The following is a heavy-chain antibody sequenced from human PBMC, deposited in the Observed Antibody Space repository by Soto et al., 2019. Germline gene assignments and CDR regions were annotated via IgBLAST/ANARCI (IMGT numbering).Heavy chain of an antibody. CDR3: ARNSLDYGDYPYNWFDP. CDR2: ISYDGSNR. J-gene: IGHJ5*02. D-gene: IGHD4-17*01. V-gene: IGHV3-30-3*01. Sequence: QVQLVESGEGVVQPGRSLRLSCAASGFTFSSYAMHWVRQAPGKGLEWVAVISYDGSNRYYADSVKGRFTISRDNSKNTLYLQMSSLRAEDTAVYYCARNSLDYGDYPYNWFDPWGQGTLVTVSS. CDR1: GFTFSSYA.